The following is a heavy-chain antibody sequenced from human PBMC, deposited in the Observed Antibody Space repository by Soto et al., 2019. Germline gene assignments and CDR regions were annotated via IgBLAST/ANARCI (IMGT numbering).Heavy chain of an antibody. V-gene: IGHV2-5*02. Sequence: QITLKDFGPTLGNPPQTPRLPCTFSGFYLTLERVVVGWIRQPPGEALEWLAVIYWDDSKTYRPSLESRLTITKDTSKNQVALTMTNMDSLDTATYYCAHAYGGRSLYWGQGTLVTVSS. CDR2: IYWDDSK. J-gene: IGHJ4*02. CDR3: AHAYGGRSLY. CDR1: GFYLTLERVV. D-gene: IGHD1-26*01.